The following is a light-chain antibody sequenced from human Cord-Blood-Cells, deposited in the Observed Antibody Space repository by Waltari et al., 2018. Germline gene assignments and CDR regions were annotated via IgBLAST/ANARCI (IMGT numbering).Light chain of an antibody. V-gene: IGLV2-23*02. Sequence: QSALTQPASVSGSPGQPITTSCTGTSSDVGSYNIVSWYQQHPGKAPKLMIYEVSKRPSGVSNRFSGSKSGNTASLTISGLQAEDEADYYCCSYAGSVVFGGGTKLTVL. CDR1: SSDVGSYNI. CDR2: EVS. J-gene: IGLJ2*01. CDR3: CSYAGSVV.